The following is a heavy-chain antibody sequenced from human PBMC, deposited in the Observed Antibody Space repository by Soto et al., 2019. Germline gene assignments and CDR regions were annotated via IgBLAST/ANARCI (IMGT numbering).Heavy chain of an antibody. CDR3: ARRMSSSQFYYYMDF. V-gene: IGHV1-8*01. CDR1: GYTFTSHN. J-gene: IGHJ6*03. D-gene: IGHD6-6*01. CDR2: MNPNSGNA. Sequence: QVQLEQSGAEVKKPGASVKVSCKASGYTFTSHNIVWVRQASGQELEWVGGMNPNSGNADYARKFQGRVTMTRATSLSTAYMELSSLTSEDTAVYYCARRMSSSQFYYYMDFWGKGTTVTVSS.